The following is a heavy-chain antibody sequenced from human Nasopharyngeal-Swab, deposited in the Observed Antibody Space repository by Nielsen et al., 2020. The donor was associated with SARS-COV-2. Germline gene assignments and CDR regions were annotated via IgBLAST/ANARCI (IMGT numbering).Heavy chain of an antibody. V-gene: IGHV4-34*01. D-gene: IGHD3-3*01. CDR3: ARGRKGNYDFWSGSLLGY. J-gene: IGHJ4*02. CDR2: INHSGST. Sequence: SETLSLTCAVYGGSFSGYYWSWIRQPPGQGLEWIGEINHSGSTNYNPSLKSRVTISVDTSKNQFSLKLSSVTAADTAVYYCARGRKGNYDFWSGSLLGYWGQGTLVTVSS. CDR1: GGSFSGYY.